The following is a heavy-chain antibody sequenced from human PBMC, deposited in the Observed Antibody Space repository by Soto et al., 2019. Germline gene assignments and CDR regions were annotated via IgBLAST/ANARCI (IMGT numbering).Heavy chain of an antibody. CDR1: GFTFSSYT. D-gene: IGHD2-15*01. V-gene: IGHV3-23*01. CDR2: ISSSGGTT. Sequence: EVQLLESGGGLVQPGGSLRLSCAASGFTFSSYTMNWVRQAPGRGLEWVSAISSSGGTTYYADSVQGRFTISRDNSKRTLSLQMNSLRAEDTAIYYCAKEDGGGYCGGGTCFYAYWGQGTLVTVSS. J-gene: IGHJ4*02. CDR3: AKEDGGGYCGGGTCFYAY.